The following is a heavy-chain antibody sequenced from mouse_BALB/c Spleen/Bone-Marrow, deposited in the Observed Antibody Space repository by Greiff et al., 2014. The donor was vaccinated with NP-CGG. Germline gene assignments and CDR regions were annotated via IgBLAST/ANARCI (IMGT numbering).Heavy chain of an antibody. V-gene: IGHV14-3*02. J-gene: IGHJ3*01. CDR1: GFNIKDTY. CDR2: IDPANGNT. D-gene: IGHD1-1*01. Sequence: VQLQQFGAELVKPGASVKLSCTASGFNIKDTYMHWVKQRPEQGLEWIGRIDPANGNTKYDPKFQGKATITADTSSNTAYLQLSSPTSEDTAVYYCAVYYYGISSFVYWGQGTLVTVSA. CDR3: AVYYYGISSFVY.